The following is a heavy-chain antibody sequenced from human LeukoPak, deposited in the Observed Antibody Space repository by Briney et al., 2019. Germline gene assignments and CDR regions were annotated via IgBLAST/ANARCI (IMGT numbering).Heavy chain of an antibody. J-gene: IGHJ6*03. Sequence: PGGSFRLSCSASGFTCDDYRMSWLRPAQGKGREWGSGINWSGGSTGHADPVKGRFTISRDNATTSLDLQMNSLRAEATDVYDCARVRGYSGYDSGRYYYYNYMDVWGKGTTVTVSS. D-gene: IGHD5-12*01. CDR3: ARVRGYSGYDSGRYYYYNYMDV. V-gene: IGHV3-20*01. CDR1: GFTCDDYR. CDR2: INWSGGST.